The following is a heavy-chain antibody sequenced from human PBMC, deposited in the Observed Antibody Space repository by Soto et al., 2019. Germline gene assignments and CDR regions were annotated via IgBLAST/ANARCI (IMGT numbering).Heavy chain of an antibody. D-gene: IGHD6-6*01. J-gene: IGHJ4*02. V-gene: IGHV1-8*01. CDR2: MNPNSGNT. CDR3: ARRMFNTYSSSS. CDR1: GYTFTSYD. Sequence: QVQLVQSGAEVKKPGASVKVSCKASGYTFTSYDINWVRQATGQGLEWMGWMNPNSGNTGYAQKFQGRVTMTRNTSITTAWMEMSNLRSEDTAVYYCARRMFNTYSSSSWGQGTLVTVSS.